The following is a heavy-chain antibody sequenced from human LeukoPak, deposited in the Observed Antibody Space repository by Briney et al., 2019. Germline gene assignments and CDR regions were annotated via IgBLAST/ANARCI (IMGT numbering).Heavy chain of an antibody. CDR2: IYYSGST. CDR3: ARDFPSWGPLRLSYFDL. J-gene: IGHJ2*01. V-gene: IGHV4-30-4*08. Sequence: SETLSLTCTVSGGSISSGDYYWSWIRQPPGKGLEWIGYIYYSGSTYYNPSLKSRVTISVDTSKNQFSLKLSSVTAADTAVYYCARDFPSWGPLRLSYFDLWGRGTLVTVSS. D-gene: IGHD2/OR15-2a*01. CDR1: GGSISSGDYY.